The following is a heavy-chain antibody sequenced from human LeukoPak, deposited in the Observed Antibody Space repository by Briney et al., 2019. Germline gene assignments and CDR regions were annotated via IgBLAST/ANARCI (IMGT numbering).Heavy chain of an antibody. CDR2: ISYIGST. D-gene: IGHD4-17*01. V-gene: IGHV4-59*12. CDR1: GGSISSSY. Sequence: SETLSLTCTVSGGSISSSYWSWIRQPPGKGLEWIGYISYIGSTNYNPSLKSRVTVSVDTSRNQFSLKLTSVTAADTAVYYCARDRYGDRGGIFDYWGQGTLVTVSS. J-gene: IGHJ4*02. CDR3: ARDRYGDRGGIFDY.